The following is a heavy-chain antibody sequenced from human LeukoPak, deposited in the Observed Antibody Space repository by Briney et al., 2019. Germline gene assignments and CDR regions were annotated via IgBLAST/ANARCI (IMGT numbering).Heavy chain of an antibody. D-gene: IGHD2-2*01. J-gene: IGHJ4*02. CDR3: AKDFCSSPTCSANYIDF. CDR2: IYYSGST. Sequence: PSETLSLTCTVSGGSISSYYWSWIRQPPGKGLEWIGYIYYSGSTNYNPSLKSRVTISVDTSKNQFSLKLSSVTAADTAVYYCAKDFCSSPTCSANYIDFWGQGTLVTVSS. CDR1: GGSISSYY. V-gene: IGHV4-59*12.